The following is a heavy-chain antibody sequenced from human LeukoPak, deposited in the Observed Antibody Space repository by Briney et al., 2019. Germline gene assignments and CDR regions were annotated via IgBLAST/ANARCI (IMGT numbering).Heavy chain of an antibody. J-gene: IGHJ6*04. CDR3: AELGITMIGGV. CDR1: GFTFSIYG. Sequence: PGGSLRLSCAASGFTFSIYGIHWVRQAPGKGLEWVAFISYDGGNKYYADSVKGRFTISRDNAKNSLYLQMNSLRAEDTAVYYCAELGITMIGGVWGKGTTVTISS. V-gene: IGHV3-30*18. D-gene: IGHD3-10*02. CDR2: ISYDGGNK.